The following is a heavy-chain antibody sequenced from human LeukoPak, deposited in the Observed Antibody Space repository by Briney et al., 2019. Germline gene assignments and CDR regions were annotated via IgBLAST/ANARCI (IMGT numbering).Heavy chain of an antibody. CDR3: ARPSGSSFDY. D-gene: IGHD1-26*01. CDR2: IKQDGSEK. J-gene: IGHJ4*02. CDR1: GFTFSSYW. Sequence: GGSLRLSSAAAGFTFSSYWMSWVRQAPGEGLEWVANIKQDGSEKYYVDSVKGRFTISRDNVKNSLYLQMNSLRAEDTAVYYCARPSGSSFDYWGQGTLVTVSS. V-gene: IGHV3-7*01.